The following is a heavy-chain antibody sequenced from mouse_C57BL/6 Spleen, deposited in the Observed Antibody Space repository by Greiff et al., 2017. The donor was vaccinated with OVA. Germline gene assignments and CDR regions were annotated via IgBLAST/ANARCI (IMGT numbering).Heavy chain of an antibody. D-gene: IGHD1-1*01. CDR2: ISSGSSTI. V-gene: IGHV5-17*01. Sequence: EVKLMESGGGLVKPGGSLKLSCAASGFTFSDYGMHWVRQAPEKGLEWVAYISSGSSTIYSADTVNGRFPISRDNAKNTLFLQMTSLRSEDTAMYYCARHDYAWFAYWGQGTLVTVSA. J-gene: IGHJ3*01. CDR1: GFTFSDYG. CDR3: ARHDYAWFAY.